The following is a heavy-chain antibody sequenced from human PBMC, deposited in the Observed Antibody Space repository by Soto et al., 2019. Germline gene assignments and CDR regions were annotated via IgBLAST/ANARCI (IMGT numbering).Heavy chain of an antibody. D-gene: IGHD3-10*01. CDR3: AQRGSGTFFDY. CDR2: ISGSGDST. V-gene: IGHV3-23*01. Sequence: EVQLLESGGGLVQPGGSLRLSCAASGFTFSSYAMSWVRQAPGKGLERVSIISGSGDSTYYADSVKGRFTISRDNSKNTLYLQMNSLRAEDTAVYYCAQRGSGTFFDYWGQGTLVTVSS. J-gene: IGHJ4*02. CDR1: GFTFSSYA.